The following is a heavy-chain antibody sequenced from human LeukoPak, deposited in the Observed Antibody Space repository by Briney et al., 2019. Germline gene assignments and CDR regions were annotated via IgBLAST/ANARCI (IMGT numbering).Heavy chain of an antibody. CDR1: GGTFSSYA. V-gene: IGHV1-69*01. CDR2: IIPIFGTA. Sequence: SVKVSCKASGGTFSSYAISWVRQAPGQGLEWMGGIIPIFGTANYAQKFQGRVTITADESTSTAYMELSSLRSEDTAVYYCAREGFNYYDSSGYYYAGDAFDIWGQGTMVTVSS. J-gene: IGHJ3*02. CDR3: AREGFNYYDSSGYYYAGDAFDI. D-gene: IGHD3-22*01.